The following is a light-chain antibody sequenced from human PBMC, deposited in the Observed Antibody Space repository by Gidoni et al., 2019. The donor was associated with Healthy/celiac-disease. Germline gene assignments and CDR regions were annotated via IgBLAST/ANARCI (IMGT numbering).Light chain of an antibody. CDR2: DAS. CDR3: QQYDNRPPLT. CDR1: QDISNY. Sequence: DIQWTQSPSSLSASVGDRVTITCQASQDISNYLNWCQQKPGKAPKLLIYDASNLETGVPSRFSGSGSGTDFTFPISSLQPEDIATYYCQQYDNRPPLTFGGGTKVEIK. V-gene: IGKV1-33*01. J-gene: IGKJ4*01.